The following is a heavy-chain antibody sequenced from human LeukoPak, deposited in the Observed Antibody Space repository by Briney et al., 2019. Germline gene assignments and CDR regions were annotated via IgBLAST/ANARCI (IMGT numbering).Heavy chain of an antibody. CDR3: ARALTLPYYYGSGSYSGYMDV. CDR2: INHSGST. CDR1: GGSFSGYY. J-gene: IGHJ6*03. Sequence: SETLSLTXAVYGGSFSGYYWSWIRQAPGKGLEWIGEINHSGSTNYNPSLKSRVTISVDTSKNQFSLKLSSVTAADTAVYYCARALTLPYYYGSGSYSGYMDVWGKGTTVTVSS. V-gene: IGHV4-34*01. D-gene: IGHD3-10*01.